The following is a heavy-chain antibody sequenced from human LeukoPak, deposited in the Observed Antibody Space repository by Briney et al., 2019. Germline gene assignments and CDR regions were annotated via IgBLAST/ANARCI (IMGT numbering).Heavy chain of an antibody. CDR2: ISTYNGNT. Sequence: GASVKLSCNASGYTFKSYGISWVRHAPGQGLEWMGWISTYNGNTNYEQKLRGRVTMTTDTSTTTVYMELRSLRSDDTAVYYCARDLGYCSGGSCYRNWFDPWGQGTLVSVSS. J-gene: IGHJ5*02. V-gene: IGHV1-18*01. CDR1: GYTFKSYG. CDR3: ARDLGYCSGGSCYRNWFDP. D-gene: IGHD2-15*01.